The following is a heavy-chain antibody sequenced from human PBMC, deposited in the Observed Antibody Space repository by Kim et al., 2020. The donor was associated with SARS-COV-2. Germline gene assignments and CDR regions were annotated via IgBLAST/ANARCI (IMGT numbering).Heavy chain of an antibody. D-gene: IGHD6-19*01. Sequence: GGSLRLSCAASGFTFSSYAMSWVRQAPGKGLEWVSVIYSGGSSTYYADSVKGRFTISRDNSKNTLYLQMNSLRAEDTAVYYCAKGSSSFDYWGQGTLVTV. J-gene: IGHJ4*02. CDR3: AKGSSSFDY. CDR1: GFTFSSYA. CDR2: IYSGGSST. V-gene: IGHV3-23*03.